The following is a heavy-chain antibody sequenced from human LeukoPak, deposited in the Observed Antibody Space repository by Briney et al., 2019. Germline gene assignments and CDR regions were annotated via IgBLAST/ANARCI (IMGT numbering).Heavy chain of an antibody. D-gene: IGHD3-22*01. Sequence: GGSLGLSCAASGFTFSSYSMNWVRQAPGKGLEWVSSMSSSSSYIYYADSVKGRFTISRDNAKNSLYLQMNSLRAEDTAVYYCARVDRYYDSSGYPSSDAFDIWGQGTMVTVSS. V-gene: IGHV3-21*01. CDR2: MSSSSSYI. CDR1: GFTFSSYS. CDR3: ARVDRYYDSSGYPSSDAFDI. J-gene: IGHJ3*02.